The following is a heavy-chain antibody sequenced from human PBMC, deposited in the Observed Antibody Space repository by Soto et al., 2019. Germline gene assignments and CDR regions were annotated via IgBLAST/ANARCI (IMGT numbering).Heavy chain of an antibody. CDR2: IYYSGRT. D-gene: IGHD3-22*01. CDR3: TTDRGYLTFDY. Sequence: PSETLSLTCTVSGGSISSYYWSWIRQPPGKGLEWIGYIYYSGRTNYNPSLKSRVTISVDTSKNQFSLKLSSVTAEDTAMYYCTTDRGYLTFDYWGPGTLVTVSS. CDR1: GGSISSYY. V-gene: IGHV4-59*12. J-gene: IGHJ4*02.